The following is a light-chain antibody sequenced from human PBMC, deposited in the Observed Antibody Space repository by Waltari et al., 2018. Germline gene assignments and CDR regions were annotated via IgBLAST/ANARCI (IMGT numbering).Light chain of an antibody. CDR1: KLGDNY. Sequence: SYDLTQTPSVSVSPGQTASITCSGDKLGDNYVCWYQQKPGQSPVLVIYEDSKRPSGIPERFSGSNSGNTATLTISGTQAMDEADYYCQAWDSSAGVFGGGTKLTVL. CDR2: EDS. CDR3: QAWDSSAGV. V-gene: IGLV3-1*01. J-gene: IGLJ2*01.